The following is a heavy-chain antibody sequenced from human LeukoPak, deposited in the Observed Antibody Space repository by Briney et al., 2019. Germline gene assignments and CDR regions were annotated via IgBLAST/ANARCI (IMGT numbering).Heavy chain of an antibody. CDR3: ASPGVTYYYDSSGYYYRPHDAFDI. V-gene: IGHV4-61*02. CDR2: IYTSGST. J-gene: IGHJ3*02. CDR1: GGSISSGSYC. Sequence: SETLSLTCTVSGGSISSGSYCWSWIRQPAGKGLEWIGRIYTSGSTNYNPSLKSRVTISVDTSKNQFSLKLSSVTAADTAVYYCASPGVTYYYDSSGYYYRPHDAFDIWGQGTMVTVSS. D-gene: IGHD3-22*01.